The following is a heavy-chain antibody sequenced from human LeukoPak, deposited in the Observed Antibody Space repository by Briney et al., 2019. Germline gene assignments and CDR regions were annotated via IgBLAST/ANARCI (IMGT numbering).Heavy chain of an antibody. V-gene: IGHV3-21*01. CDR3: ARDMPRVAVLEWLSSGFDC. CDR1: GFTFSTYT. J-gene: IGHJ4*02. D-gene: IGHD3-3*01. Sequence: PGGSLRLSCAASGFTFSTYTMNWVRQAPGKGLEWVSSISSSGRNIYYADSVKGRFTISRDNSNNSLYLQMSSLRAEDTAVYYCARDMPRVAVLEWLSSGFDCWGQGTLATVSS. CDR2: ISSSGRNI.